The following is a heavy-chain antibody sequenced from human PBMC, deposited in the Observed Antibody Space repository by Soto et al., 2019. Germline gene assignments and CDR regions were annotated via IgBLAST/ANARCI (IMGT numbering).Heavy chain of an antibody. CDR3: RRAYFDAFDI. CDR2: ISSSGSGI. D-gene: IGHD2-8*01. V-gene: IGHV3-11*01. J-gene: IGHJ3*02. CDR1: GFTFSDYY. Sequence: PGGSLRLSCVASGFTFSDYYMTWIRQAPGKGLEWVAYISSSGSGIYYPDSVKGRFTISRDNAKNSLYLQMSSLRAEDTAVYYCRRAYFDAFDIWDQGTMVTVSS.